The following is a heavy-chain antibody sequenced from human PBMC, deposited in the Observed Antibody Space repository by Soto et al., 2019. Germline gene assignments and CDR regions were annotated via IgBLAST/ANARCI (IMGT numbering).Heavy chain of an antibody. Sequence: GGSLRLSCAASGFTFSSYSMNWVRQAPGKGLEWVSYISSSSSTIYYADSVKGRFTISRDNAKNSLYLQMNSLRDEDTAVYYCVRGWIQLWPTHNWFDPWGQGTLVTVSS. V-gene: IGHV3-48*02. J-gene: IGHJ5*02. D-gene: IGHD5-18*01. CDR1: GFTFSSYS. CDR3: VRGWIQLWPTHNWFDP. CDR2: ISSSSSTI.